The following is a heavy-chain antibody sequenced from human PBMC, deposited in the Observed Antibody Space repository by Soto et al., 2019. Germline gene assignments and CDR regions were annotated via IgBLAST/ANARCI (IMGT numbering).Heavy chain of an antibody. D-gene: IGHD6-6*01. J-gene: IGHJ4*02. V-gene: IGHV4-4*02. CDR2: IDHSGSS. Sequence: QVQLQESGPGLVKPSGTLSLTCAVSGGSVSSSNWWIWVRQPPGKGLEWIGEIDHSGSSNYNPSLKSRVIISLDKSKNELSLRLSSVTAADTAVYYCARDRVSSSFAIDYWGQGTLVTVSS. CDR1: GGSVSSSNW. CDR3: ARDRVSSSFAIDY.